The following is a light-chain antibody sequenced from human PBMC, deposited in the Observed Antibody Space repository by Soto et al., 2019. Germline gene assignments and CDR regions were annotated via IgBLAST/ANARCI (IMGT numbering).Light chain of an antibody. CDR2: GAS. CDR3: QQYGSSPT. V-gene: IGKV3-20*01. Sequence: EIVLTQSPGTLSLSPGERATLSCRASQSVSSYLAWYQQKPGQAPGLLIYGASSRATGIPDRFSGSGSGTDFTLTISRLEPEDFAVYYCQQYGSSPTFGQGTRLEIK. J-gene: IGKJ5*01. CDR1: QSVSSY.